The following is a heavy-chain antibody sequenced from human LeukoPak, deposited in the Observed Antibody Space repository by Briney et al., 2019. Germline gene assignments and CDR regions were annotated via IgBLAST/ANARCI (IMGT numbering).Heavy chain of an antibody. J-gene: IGHJ4*02. Sequence: PGGSLRLSCAASGFTFSSYSMNWVRQAPGKGLEWVSYISSSSSTIYYADSVKGRFTISKDNAKNSLYLQMNGLRAEDTAVYYCARDPYYDSSGNPGYWGQGTLVTVSS. V-gene: IGHV3-48*01. CDR3: ARDPYYDSSGNPGY. D-gene: IGHD3-22*01. CDR2: ISSSSSTI. CDR1: GFTFSSYS.